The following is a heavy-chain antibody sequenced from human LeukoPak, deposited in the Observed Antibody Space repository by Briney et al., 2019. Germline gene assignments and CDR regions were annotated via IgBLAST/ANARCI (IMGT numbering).Heavy chain of an antibody. D-gene: IGHD4-17*01. CDR2: IIPIFGTA. CDR3: AREGEGIMTTVIKGSAFDI. V-gene: IGHV1-69*01. CDR1: GGTFSSYA. J-gene: IGHJ3*02. Sequence: SVKVSCKASGGTFSSYAIIWVRQAPGQGLEWMGGIIPIFGTANYAQKFQGRVTITADESTSTAYMELSSLRSEDTAVYYCAREGEGIMTTVIKGSAFDIWGQGTMVTVSS.